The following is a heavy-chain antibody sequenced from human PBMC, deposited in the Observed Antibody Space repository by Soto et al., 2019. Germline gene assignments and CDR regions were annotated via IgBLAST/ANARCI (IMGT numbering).Heavy chain of an antibody. J-gene: IGHJ4*02. CDR3: ARDVGGYDILTGYYKAHHFDQ. V-gene: IGHV1-18*01. D-gene: IGHD3-9*01. CDR2: ISPHNRNT. CDR1: GYTFGHFY. Sequence: QVQLVQSGAEVKKPGDSVKVSCKASGYTFGHFYITWVRQAPGQGLEWMGAISPHNRNTNYAEKFRGRVTMTTDTSTTTAYMELRSLRSDDTAVYYCARDVGGYDILTGYYKAHHFDQWGQGALVTVSS.